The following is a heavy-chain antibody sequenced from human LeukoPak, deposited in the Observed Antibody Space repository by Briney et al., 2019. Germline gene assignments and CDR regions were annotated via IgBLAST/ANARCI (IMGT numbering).Heavy chain of an antibody. CDR3: ASGTYGTLFF. V-gene: IGHV4-59*01. CDR2: ISYSGST. CDR1: GGSISGYY. D-gene: IGHD1-14*01. J-gene: IGHJ4*02. Sequence: PSETLSLTCTVSGGSISGYYWTWIRQPPGKGLEWIGYISYSGSTNYNPSLQSRVTMPVDSSKNQFSLQLSTVTAADTATYYCASGTYGTLFFWGQGTLVPVSS.